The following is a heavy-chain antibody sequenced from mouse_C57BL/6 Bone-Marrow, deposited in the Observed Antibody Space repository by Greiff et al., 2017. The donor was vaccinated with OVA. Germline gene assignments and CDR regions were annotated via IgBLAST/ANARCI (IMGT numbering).Heavy chain of an antibody. J-gene: IGHJ2*01. V-gene: IGHV1-52*01. CDR2: IDPSDSET. Sequence: QVQLKQSGAELVRPGSSVKLSCKASGYTFTSYWMHWVKQRPIQGLEWIGNIDPSDSETHYNQKFKDKATLTVDKSSSTAYMQLSSLTSEDSAVYYCAIAITTVVATDFDYWGQGTTLTVSS. CDR3: AIAITTVVATDFDY. D-gene: IGHD1-1*01. CDR1: GYTFTSYW.